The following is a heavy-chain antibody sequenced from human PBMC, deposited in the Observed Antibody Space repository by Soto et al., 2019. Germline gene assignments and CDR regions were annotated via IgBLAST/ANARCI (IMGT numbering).Heavy chain of an antibody. CDR3: AKWVYIVVVVAPVATLDY. CDR1: AFTFSSDA. D-gene: IGHD2-15*01. CDR2: ISGGGGST. J-gene: IGHJ4*02. Sequence: PGGSLRLSCGASAFTFSSDAMSWVRQAPGKGLEWVSIISGGGGSTSYADSVRGRFTISRDKSKNMVYLQMNSLRAEDTAVYYCAKWVYIVVVVAPVATLDYWGQLILVTFSS. V-gene: IGHV3-23*01.